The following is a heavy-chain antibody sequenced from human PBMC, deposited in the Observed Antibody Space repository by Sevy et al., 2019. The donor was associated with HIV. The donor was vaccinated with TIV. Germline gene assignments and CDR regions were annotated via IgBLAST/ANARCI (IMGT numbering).Heavy chain of an antibody. CDR1: GFTFSTYT. CDR2: INGSGAGT. V-gene: IGHV3-23*01. Sequence: GGSLRLSCAASGFTFSTYTLTWVRQAPGKGLEWVSDINGSGAGTFYADSVKGRFTISRDNSDNTVYLQMNSLRVEDTAIYYCAKKGGLGGTYGFDYWGQRILVTVSS. J-gene: IGHJ4*02. D-gene: IGHD3-16*01. CDR3: AKKGGLGGTYGFDY.